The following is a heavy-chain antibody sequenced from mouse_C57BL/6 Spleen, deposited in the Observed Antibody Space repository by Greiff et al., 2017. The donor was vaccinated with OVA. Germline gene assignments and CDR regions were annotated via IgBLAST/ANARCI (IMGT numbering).Heavy chain of an antibody. CDR2: ISSGSSTI. D-gene: IGHD1-1*01. Sequence: DVQLQESGGGLVKPGGSLKLSCAASGFTFSDYGTHWVRQAPEKGLEWVAYISSGSSTIYYADTVKGRFTISRDNAKNTLFLQMTSLRSEDTTMYYCARRYGSSYSYFDYWGQGTTLTVSS. V-gene: IGHV5-17*01. CDR3: ARRYGSSYSYFDY. J-gene: IGHJ2*01. CDR1: GFTFSDYG.